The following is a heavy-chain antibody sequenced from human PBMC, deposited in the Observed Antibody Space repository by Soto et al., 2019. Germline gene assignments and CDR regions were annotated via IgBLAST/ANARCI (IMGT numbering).Heavy chain of an antibody. V-gene: IGHV4-61*01. CDR1: GGSVSSGSYY. CDR3: ARGIEGWYQGRYYYGMDV. CDR2: IYYSGST. Sequence: QVQLQESGPGLVKPSETLSLTCTVSGGSVSSGSYYWSWIRQPPGKGLEWIGYIYYSGSTNYNPSLHSGVTISVDPSKHQFSLKLSSVTAADTAVYYCARGIEGWYQGRYYYGMDVWGQGTTVTVSS. D-gene: IGHD6-19*01. J-gene: IGHJ6*02.